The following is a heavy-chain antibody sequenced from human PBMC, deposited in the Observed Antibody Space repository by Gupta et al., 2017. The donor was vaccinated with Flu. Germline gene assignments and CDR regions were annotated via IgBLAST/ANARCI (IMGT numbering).Heavy chain of an antibody. J-gene: IGHJ3*02. V-gene: IGHV4-4*07. CDR1: GGSISSYY. Sequence: QVQLQESGPGLVKPSETLSLTCTVSGGSISSYYWRWIRQPAGKGLEWIGRIYTSGSTNYNPSLKSRVTMSVDTSKNQFSLKLSSVTAADTAVYYCARVYDSSGYYYDLNAFDIWGQGTMVTVSS. CDR2: IYTSGST. CDR3: ARVYDSSGYYYDLNAFDI. D-gene: IGHD3-22*01.